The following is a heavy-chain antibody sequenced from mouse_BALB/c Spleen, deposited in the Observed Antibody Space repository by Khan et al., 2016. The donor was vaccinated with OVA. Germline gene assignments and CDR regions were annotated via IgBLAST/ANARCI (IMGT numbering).Heavy chain of an antibody. D-gene: IGHD2-2*01. CDR3: SRSLVGYYAMDD. CDR1: GFTFSSYG. J-gene: IGHJ4*01. Sequence: EVELVESGGGLVKPGGSLKLSCSASGFTFSSYGMSWVRQTPEKRLEWVATISSGGHYTFYPDSVKGRFTISRDNAKNMLYLQMSSLRSEETAMYYCSRSLVGYYAMDDGGQGTAVTVSP. CDR2: ISSGGHYT. V-gene: IGHV5-9-3*01.